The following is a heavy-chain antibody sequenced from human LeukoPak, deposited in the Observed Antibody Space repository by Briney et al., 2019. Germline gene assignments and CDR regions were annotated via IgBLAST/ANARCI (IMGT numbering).Heavy chain of an antibody. V-gene: IGHV3-64D*06. CDR3: ARDLTSSGWPR. CDR1: GFTFSSYA. Sequence: GGSLRLSCSASGFTFSSYAMHWVRQAPGKGLEYVSAISSNGGSTYYADSVKGRFTISRDNSKNTLYLQMSSLRAEDTAVYYCARDLTSSGWPRWGQATLVTVSS. D-gene: IGHD6-19*01. CDR2: ISSNGGST. J-gene: IGHJ4*02.